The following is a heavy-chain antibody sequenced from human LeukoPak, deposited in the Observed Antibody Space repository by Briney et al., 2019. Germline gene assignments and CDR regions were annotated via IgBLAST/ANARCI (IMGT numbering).Heavy chain of an antibody. Sequence: GGSLRLSCAASGFIFSSYEMNWVRQAPGKGLVWVSRINSDGSSTSYADSVKGRFTISRDNAKNTLYLQMNSLRAEDTAVYYCARADYGGAFEYWGQGILVTVSS. CDR2: INSDGSST. J-gene: IGHJ4*02. D-gene: IGHD4-17*01. CDR3: ARADYGGAFEY. CDR1: GFIFSSYE. V-gene: IGHV3-74*01.